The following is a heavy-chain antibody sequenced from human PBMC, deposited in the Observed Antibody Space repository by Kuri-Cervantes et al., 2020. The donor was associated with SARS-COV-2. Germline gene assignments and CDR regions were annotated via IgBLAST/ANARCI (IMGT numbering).Heavy chain of an antibody. V-gene: IGHV3-73*01. CDR1: GFTFSGSA. D-gene: IGHD6-13*01. CDR2: IRSKANSYVT. J-gene: IGHJ4*02. Sequence: GESLKISCAASGFTFSGSAMHWVRQASGKGLEWVGRIRSKANSYVTAYAASVKGRFTISRDDSKNTAYLQMNSLKTEDTAVYYCVGGQAAGPRGFGYWGQGTLVTVSS. CDR3: VGGQAAGPRGFGY.